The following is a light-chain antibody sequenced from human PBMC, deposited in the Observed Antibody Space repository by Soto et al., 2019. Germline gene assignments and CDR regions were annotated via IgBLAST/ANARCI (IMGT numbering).Light chain of an antibody. CDR2: EVS. V-gene: IGLV2-23*02. Sequence: QSVLTQPASVSGSPGHSITISCTGPSSDVGSYNLVSWYQQHPGKAPKLVIYEVSKRPSGVSNRFSGSKSGNTASLTISGLQAEDEADYYCCSYATRSYVFGTGTKVNVL. CDR3: CSYATRSYV. J-gene: IGLJ1*01. CDR1: SSDVGSYNL.